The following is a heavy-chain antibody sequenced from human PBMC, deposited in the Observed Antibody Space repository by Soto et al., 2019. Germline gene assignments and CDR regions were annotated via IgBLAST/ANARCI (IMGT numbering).Heavy chain of an antibody. CDR2: IYYSDSI. V-gene: IGHV4-59*12. Sequence: PSETLSLTCTVSGGSISSYYWSWIRQPPGKGLEWIGYIYYSDSINYNPSLKSRAIISDDTSKNQISLRPSSVTAADTAVYYCARFEATVLDYWGQGTLVTVSS. CDR1: GGSISSYY. CDR3: ARFEATVLDY. D-gene: IGHD4-17*01. J-gene: IGHJ4*02.